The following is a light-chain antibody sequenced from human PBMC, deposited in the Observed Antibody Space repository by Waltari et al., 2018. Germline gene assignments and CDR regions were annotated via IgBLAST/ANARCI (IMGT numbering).Light chain of an antibody. J-gene: IGLJ2*01. V-gene: IGLV2-11*01. Sequence: QSALTQPRSVSGSPGQSVTISCTGTSSDAGGFNYVSWYQQHPGKAPKIMIYDVIKRPSVVPDRFSGSKSDNTASLTISGLQAEDEADYYCCSYAGSYTVLFGGGTKLTVL. CDR1: SSDAGGFNY. CDR3: CSYAGSYTVL. CDR2: DVI.